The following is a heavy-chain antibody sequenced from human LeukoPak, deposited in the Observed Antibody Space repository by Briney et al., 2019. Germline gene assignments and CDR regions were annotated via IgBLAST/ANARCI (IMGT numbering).Heavy chain of an antibody. J-gene: IGHJ4*02. V-gene: IGHV4-59*01. CDR3: ARGGWGTPTFDS. CDR1: GGSISSYY. CDR2: IYYSGST. Sequence: SEPLSLTCSVSGGSISSYYWSWIRQPPGKGLEWIGYIYYSGSTNYNPSLKSRVTISVDTSKNQFSLKLSSVTAADTAVYYCARGGWGTPTFDSWGQGTLVTVSS. D-gene: IGHD7-27*01.